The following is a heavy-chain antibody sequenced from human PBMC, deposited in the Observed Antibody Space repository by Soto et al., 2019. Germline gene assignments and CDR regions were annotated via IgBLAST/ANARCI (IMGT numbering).Heavy chain of an antibody. CDR1: GFTFDDYA. CDR3: AKGDSSSSGMDY. J-gene: IGHJ4*02. CDR2: ISWNSGSI. D-gene: IGHD6-6*01. Sequence: EVQLVESGGGLVQPGRSLRLSCAASGFTFDDYAMHWVRQAPGKGLEWVSGISWNSGSIGYADSVKGRFTISRGNAKNSLYLQMNSLRAEDTALYYCAKGDSSSSGMDYWGQGTLVTVSS. V-gene: IGHV3-9*01.